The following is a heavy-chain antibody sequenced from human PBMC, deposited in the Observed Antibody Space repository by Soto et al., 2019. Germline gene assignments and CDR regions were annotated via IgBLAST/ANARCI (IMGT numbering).Heavy chain of an antibody. CDR1: GFTFGIYA. V-gene: IGHV3-23*01. CDR3: ATDSFRSGIAVAGNY. J-gene: IGHJ4*02. Sequence: GGSLRLSCAASGFTFGIYAMTWVRQAPGKGLEWVSAISFGGGSTYYADSVKGRFTISRDNSKNTLYLQMTSLRAEDTAIYYCATDSFRSGIAVAGNYWGQGTLVTVSS. D-gene: IGHD6-19*01. CDR2: ISFGGGST.